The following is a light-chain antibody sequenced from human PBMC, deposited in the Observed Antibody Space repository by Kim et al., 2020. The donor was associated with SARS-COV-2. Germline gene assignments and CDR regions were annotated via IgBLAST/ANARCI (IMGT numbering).Light chain of an antibody. J-gene: IGLJ3*02. CDR1: RSSVRSFNY. Sequence: QSHTTPYTGTRSSVRSFNYVSWNQQHRGKAPKHMIYEVVRRPPGVPDRFSGSKSGNTASLTISGLQAEDEADYYCSSYASNIAWVFGGGTQLTVL. CDR3: SSYASNIAWV. V-gene: IGLV2-8*01. CDR2: EVV.